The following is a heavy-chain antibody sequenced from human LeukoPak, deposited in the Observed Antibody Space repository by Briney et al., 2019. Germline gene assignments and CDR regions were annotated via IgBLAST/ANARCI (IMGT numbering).Heavy chain of an antibody. CDR2: IYYSGST. Sequence: PSQTLSLTCTVSGGSISSGGYYWSWIRQHPGKGLEWIGYIYYSGSTYYNPSLKSRVTISVDTSKNQFSLKLSSVTAADMAVYYCARGINYYDSSGYYSAFDYWGQGTLVTVSS. CDR3: ARGINYYDSSGYYSAFDY. D-gene: IGHD3-22*01. J-gene: IGHJ4*02. CDR1: GGSISSGGYY. V-gene: IGHV4-31*03.